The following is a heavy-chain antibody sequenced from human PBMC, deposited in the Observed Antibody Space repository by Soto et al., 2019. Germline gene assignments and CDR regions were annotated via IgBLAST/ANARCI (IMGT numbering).Heavy chain of an antibody. CDR2: MNPNSGNT. CDR3: ERVGYYDSSGYYPYWYFDL. CDR1: GYTFTSYD. V-gene: IGHV1-8*01. D-gene: IGHD3-22*01. J-gene: IGHJ2*01. Sequence: GASVKVSCKASGYTFTSYDINWVRQATGQGLEWMGWMNPNSGNTGYAQKFQGRVTITADESTSTAYMELSSLRSEDTAVYYCERVGYYDSSGYYPYWYFDLWGRGTLVTVSS.